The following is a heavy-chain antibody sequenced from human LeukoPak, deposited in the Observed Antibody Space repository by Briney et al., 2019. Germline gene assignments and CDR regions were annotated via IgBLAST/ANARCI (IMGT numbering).Heavy chain of an antibody. CDR3: ATDPNPYSSTSGYFDF. J-gene: IGHJ4*02. CDR1: GGNFRNYG. Sequence: SVKVCCKASGGNFRNYGFHWVRQAPGQGLEWMGGMLPIFGTANYAQKFQGRVTITADESSNTASLDLSSLTSEDTAVYYCATDPNPYSSTSGYFDFWGQGTLVTVSS. CDR2: MLPIFGTA. D-gene: IGHD6-13*01. V-gene: IGHV1-69*13.